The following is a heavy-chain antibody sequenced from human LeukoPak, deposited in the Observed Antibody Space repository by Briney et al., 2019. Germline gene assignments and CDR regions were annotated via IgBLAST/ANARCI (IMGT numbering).Heavy chain of an antibody. J-gene: IGHJ3*02. Sequence: PGGSLRLSCAAPGFTFSSYAMSWVRQAPGKGLEWVSAISGSGGSTYYADSVKGRFTISRDNSKNTLYLQMNSLRAEDTAVYYCARVRRDGYNFDAFDIWGQGTMVTVSS. CDR2: ISGSGGST. CDR3: ARVRRDGYNFDAFDI. D-gene: IGHD5-24*01. CDR1: GFTFSSYA. V-gene: IGHV3-23*01.